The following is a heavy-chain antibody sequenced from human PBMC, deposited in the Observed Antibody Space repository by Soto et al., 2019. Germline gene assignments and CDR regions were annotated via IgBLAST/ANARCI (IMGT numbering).Heavy chain of an antibody. D-gene: IGHD2-2*02. CDR3: ARRSHCSSTSCYIEGWFDP. V-gene: IGHV1-69*01. CDR2: IIPIFGTA. J-gene: IGHJ5*02. Sequence: QVQLVQSGAEVKKPGSSVKVSCKASGVTFSSYAISWVRQAPGQGLEWMGGIIPIFGTANYVQKFQGRVTITADESTSTAYMELSSLRSEDTAVYYCARRSHCSSTSCYIEGWFDPWGQGTLVTVSS. CDR1: GVTFSSYA.